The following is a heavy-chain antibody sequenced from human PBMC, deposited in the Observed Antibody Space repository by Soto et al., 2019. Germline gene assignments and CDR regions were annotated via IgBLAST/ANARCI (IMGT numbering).Heavy chain of an antibody. Sequence: SSETLSLTCTVSGGSISSYYWSWIRQPPGKGLEWIGYIYYSGSTNYNPSLKSRVTISVDTSKNQFSLKLSSVTAADTAVYYCARHKGGYYSGVDVWGQGTTVTVSS. CDR3: ARHKGGYYSGVDV. J-gene: IGHJ6*02. CDR1: GGSISSYY. CDR2: IYYSGST. V-gene: IGHV4-59*08. D-gene: IGHD3-16*01.